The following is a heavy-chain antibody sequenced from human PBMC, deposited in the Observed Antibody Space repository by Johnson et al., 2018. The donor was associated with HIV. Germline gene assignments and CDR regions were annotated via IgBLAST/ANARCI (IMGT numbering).Heavy chain of an antibody. V-gene: IGHV3-9*01. J-gene: IGHJ3*02. CDR2: ISWNSGSI. CDR1: GFTFDDYA. D-gene: IGHD1-1*01. CDR3: AREWVNGAFDI. Sequence: VQLVESGGGLVQPGRSLRLSCAASGFTFDDYAMHWVRQAPGKGLEWVSGISWNSGSIGYADSVKGRFTISRDNAKNSLYLQMNSLRAEDTAVYYCAREWVNGAFDIWGQGTMVTVSS.